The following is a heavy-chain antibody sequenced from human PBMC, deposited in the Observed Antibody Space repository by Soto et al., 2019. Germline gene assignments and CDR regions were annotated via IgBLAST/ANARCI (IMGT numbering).Heavy chain of an antibody. D-gene: IGHD3-9*01. J-gene: IGHJ5*02. CDR3: AKDFPSYYYILTGYLGYNWFDP. CDR1: GFTFSSYG. Sequence: GGSLRLSCAASGFTFSSYGMHWVRQAPGKGLEWVAVISYDGSNKYYADSVKGRFTISRDNSKNTLYLQMNSLRAEDTAVYYCAKDFPSYYYILTGYLGYNWFDPWGQGTLVTVSS. CDR2: ISYDGSNK. V-gene: IGHV3-30*18.